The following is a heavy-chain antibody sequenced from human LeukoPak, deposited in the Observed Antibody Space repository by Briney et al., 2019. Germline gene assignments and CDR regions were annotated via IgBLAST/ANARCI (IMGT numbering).Heavy chain of an antibody. CDR2: SRNRAKSYTT. CDR1: GFTFSDHY. Sequence: PGGSLRLSCAVSGFTFSDHYMDWVRQAPGKGLEWVGRSRNRAKSYTTDYAASVKGRFTISRDDSKSTLYLQMNSLETEDTAVYYCSRDATGDRWGQGTLVSASS. CDR3: SRDATGDR. J-gene: IGHJ5*02. V-gene: IGHV3-72*01.